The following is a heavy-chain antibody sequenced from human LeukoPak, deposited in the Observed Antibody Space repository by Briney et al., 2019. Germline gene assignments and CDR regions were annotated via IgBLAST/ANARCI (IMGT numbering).Heavy chain of an antibody. J-gene: IGHJ4*02. D-gene: IGHD1-26*01. Sequence: PGGSLRLSCAASGFAFSSYTMSWVRQAPGKGLEWVSAISRSGDTTYYADSVRGRFTISRDNAKNSLYLQMNSLRAEDTAVYYCARDLSSGFDYWGQGTLVTVSS. CDR2: ISRSGDTT. CDR3: ARDLSSGFDY. V-gene: IGHV3-23*01. CDR1: GFAFSSYT.